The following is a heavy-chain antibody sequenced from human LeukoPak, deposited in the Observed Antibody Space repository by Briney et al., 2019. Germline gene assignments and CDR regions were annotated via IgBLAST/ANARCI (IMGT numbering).Heavy chain of an antibody. CDR3: ARSKTGSLGNWFDL. Sequence: ASVKVSCEASGYTFTSYDINWVRQATGQGPEWMGWMNPNSGYTGYAQKFQARVTMARNTSINTAYMELSSLRSEDTAVYYCARSKTGSLGNWFDLWGQGTLVTVSS. J-gene: IGHJ5*02. CDR1: GYTFTSYD. D-gene: IGHD1-1*01. V-gene: IGHV1-8*01. CDR2: MNPNSGYT.